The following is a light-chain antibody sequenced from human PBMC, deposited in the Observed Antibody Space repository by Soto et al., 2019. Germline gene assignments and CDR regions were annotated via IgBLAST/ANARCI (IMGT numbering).Light chain of an antibody. Sequence: QSVLTQPPSVSAAPGQKVTISCSGSSSNIGNNYVFWYQQLPGTAPKLLIYDNDKRPSGIPDRFSGSKSGTSATLGITGLQTGDEADDYCATWDSSLSAGVFGGGTKVTVL. CDR1: SSNIGNNY. CDR3: ATWDSSLSAGV. J-gene: IGLJ2*01. V-gene: IGLV1-51*01. CDR2: DND.